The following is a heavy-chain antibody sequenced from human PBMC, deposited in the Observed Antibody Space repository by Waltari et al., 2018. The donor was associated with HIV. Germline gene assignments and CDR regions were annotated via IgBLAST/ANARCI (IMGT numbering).Heavy chain of an antibody. J-gene: IGHJ4*02. CDR2: INQYGTEE. D-gene: IGHD6-25*01. V-gene: IGHV3-7*01. CDR3: ARGAASFDL. Sequence: EVYLVESGGGLVQPGESLTLSCAASEFTFSDYWMTWVRQGPGRGVEWVANINQYGTEELYVDSVKGRFTIYRDNARNSLYLEMTNLRADDTAVYYCARGAASFDLWGQGTLVTVSS. CDR1: EFTFSDYW.